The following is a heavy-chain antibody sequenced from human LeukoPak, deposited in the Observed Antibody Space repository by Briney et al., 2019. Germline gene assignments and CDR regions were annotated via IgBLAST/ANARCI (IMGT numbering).Heavy chain of an antibody. CDR3: AKDGSTMIVVVDAFDI. J-gene: IGHJ3*02. CDR1: GFTFSSYG. Sequence: GGSLRLSCAASGFTFSSYGMHWVRQAPGKGLEWVAVISYDGSNKYYADSVKGRFTISSDNSKNTLYLQMNSLRAEDTAVYYCAKDGSTMIVVVDAFDIWGQGTMVTVSS. V-gene: IGHV3-30*18. CDR2: ISYDGSNK. D-gene: IGHD3-22*01.